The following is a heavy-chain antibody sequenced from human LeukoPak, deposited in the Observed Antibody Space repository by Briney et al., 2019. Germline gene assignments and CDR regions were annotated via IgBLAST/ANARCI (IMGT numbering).Heavy chain of an antibody. V-gene: IGHV4-39*07. D-gene: IGHD1-14*01. J-gene: IGHJ6*03. CDR1: GDSFTSVTDY. CDR3: SRASITYYYYYYMGV. Sequence: SETLSLTCTVSGDSFTSVTDYWAWIRQPPGKGLEWIASGDYSGGTYYNPSLESRVAISVDTSKNQFSLKLSSVTAADTAVYYCSRASITYYYYYYMGVWGKGTTVTVSS. CDR2: GDYSGGT.